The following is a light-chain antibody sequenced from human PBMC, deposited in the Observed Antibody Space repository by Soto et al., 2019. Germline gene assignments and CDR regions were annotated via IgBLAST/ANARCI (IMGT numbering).Light chain of an antibody. Sequence: EIVLAQSPATLSLSPGDGATLSCRASQSVDSYLVWYQQRPAQAPRLLIYDASKRATGVPARFSGSGSGTDFTLTISSLEPEDFAVYYCQQRSNRPTFGGGTKVEI. CDR3: QQRSNRPT. V-gene: IGKV3-11*01. J-gene: IGKJ4*01. CDR1: QSVDSY. CDR2: DAS.